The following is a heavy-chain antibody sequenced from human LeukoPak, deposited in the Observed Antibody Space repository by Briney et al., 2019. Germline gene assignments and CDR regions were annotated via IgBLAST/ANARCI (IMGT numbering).Heavy chain of an antibody. CDR2: IYYSGST. J-gene: IGHJ4*02. V-gene: IGHV4-59*01. CDR1: GGSISTYY. CDR3: ARAEWGTSSKFDY. D-gene: IGHD6-6*01. Sequence: SSETLSLTCTVSGGSISTYYWSWIRQPPGKGLEWIGYIYYSGSTNYNPSLKSRVTISIDTSKNQFSLKLSSVTAADTAVYYCARAEWGTSSKFDYWGQGTLVTVSS.